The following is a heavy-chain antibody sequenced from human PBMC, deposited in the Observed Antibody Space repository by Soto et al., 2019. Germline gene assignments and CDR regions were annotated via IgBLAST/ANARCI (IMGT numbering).Heavy chain of an antibody. J-gene: IGHJ2*01. Sequence: QVQLQESGPGLVKPSGTLSLTCAVSSGSISSSNWWSWVRQPPGKGLEWIGEIYHSGSTNYNPSLKSRVTISVDKSKNQFSLKLSSVTAADTAVYYCARRGSSWYSSGSWYFDLWGRGTLVTVSS. D-gene: IGHD6-13*01. CDR2: IYHSGST. CDR1: SGSISSSNW. CDR3: ARRGSSWYSSGSWYFDL. V-gene: IGHV4-4*02.